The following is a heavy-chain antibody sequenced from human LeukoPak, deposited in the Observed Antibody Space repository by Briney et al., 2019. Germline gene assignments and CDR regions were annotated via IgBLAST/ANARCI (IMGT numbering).Heavy chain of an antibody. Sequence: GASVKVSCKVSGYSITELSTHWVRQAPGKGLEWMGGFDPASGEIIYEQEFQDRVTMTEDTSTDTAYMELSSLRSEDTALYYCATGTHYDLLPFWGQGTLVAVSS. CDR1: GYSITELS. CDR3: ATGTHYDLLPF. J-gene: IGHJ4*02. D-gene: IGHD3-9*01. V-gene: IGHV1-24*01. CDR2: FDPASGEI.